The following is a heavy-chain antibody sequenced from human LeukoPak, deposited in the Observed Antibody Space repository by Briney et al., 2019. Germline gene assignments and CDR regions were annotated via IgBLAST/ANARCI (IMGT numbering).Heavy chain of an antibody. CDR1: GYTFTSYG. D-gene: IGHD3-9*01. Sequence: GASVKVSCKASGYTFTSYGISWVRQAPGQGLEWMGWISAYNGNTNYAQKLQGRVTMTTDTSTSTAYMELRSLRSDDTAVYYCARDPYDILTPGWFDPWGQGTLVTVSS. CDR3: ARDPYDILTPGWFDP. J-gene: IGHJ5*02. V-gene: IGHV1-18*01. CDR2: ISAYNGNT.